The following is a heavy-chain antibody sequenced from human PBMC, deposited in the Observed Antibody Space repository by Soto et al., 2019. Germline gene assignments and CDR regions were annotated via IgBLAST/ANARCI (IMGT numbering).Heavy chain of an antibody. CDR2: MYYTGDT. CDR1: GGSISSSRFY. Sequence: PSETLSLTCTVSGGSISSSRFYWGWIRQPPGKGLEWIGSMYYTGDTYYNPSLKSQVTISVDTSKNQFSLNLNSVTAADTAVYYCATFGYGDYLYWGQGTLVTVSS. J-gene: IGHJ4*02. CDR3: ATFGYGDYLY. V-gene: IGHV4-39*01. D-gene: IGHD4-17*01.